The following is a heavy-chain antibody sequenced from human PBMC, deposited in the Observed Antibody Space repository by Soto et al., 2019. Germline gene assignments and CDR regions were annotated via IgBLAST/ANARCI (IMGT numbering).Heavy chain of an antibody. V-gene: IGHV3-66*01. CDR3: ARRKYCSSTTCFDY. J-gene: IGHJ4*02. CDR1: GFPVSISY. CDR2: MYSGGET. D-gene: IGHD2-2*01. Sequence: EFQLVDSGGALVQPGGSLRLSCAASGFPVSISYMSWVRQVPGKGLEWVSIMYSGGETYYAASVKGRFTVSRDNSKNTLDLQMTSLRAEDTGVYYCARRKYCSSTTCFDYWGQGTLVTVAS.